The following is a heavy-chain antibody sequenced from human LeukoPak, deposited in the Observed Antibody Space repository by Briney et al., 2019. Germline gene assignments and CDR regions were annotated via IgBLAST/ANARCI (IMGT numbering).Heavy chain of an antibody. J-gene: IGHJ4*02. V-gene: IGHV1-18*01. CDR3: ARLVGYGSGSYYSSCIRNYFDY. D-gene: IGHD3-10*01. CDR1: GYTFTSYG. Sequence: ASVKVSCKASGYTFTSYGISWVRQAPGQGLEWMGWISAYNGNTNYAQKLQGRVTMTTDTSTSTAYMELRSLRSDDTAVYYCARLVGYGSGSYYSSCIRNYFDYWGQGTLVTVSS. CDR2: ISAYNGNT.